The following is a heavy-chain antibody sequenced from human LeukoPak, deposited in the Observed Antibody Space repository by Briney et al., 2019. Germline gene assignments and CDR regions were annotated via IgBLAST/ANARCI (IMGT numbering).Heavy chain of an antibody. CDR1: GGSFSGYY. CDR3: ARYLVYYDFWSRYPQAQYNWFDP. D-gene: IGHD3-3*01. CDR2: INHSGST. V-gene: IGHV4-34*01. J-gene: IGHJ5*02. Sequence: SETPSLTCALYGGSFSGYYWSWIRQPPGKGLEWIGEINHSGSTNYNPSLKSRVTISVDTSKNQFSLKLSSVTAADTAVYYCARYLVYYDFWSRYPQAQYNWFDPWGQGTLVTVSS.